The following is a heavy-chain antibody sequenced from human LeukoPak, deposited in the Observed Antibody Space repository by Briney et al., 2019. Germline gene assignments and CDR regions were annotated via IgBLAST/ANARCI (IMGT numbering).Heavy chain of an antibody. CDR2: MNPNSGNT. D-gene: IGHD6-19*01. V-gene: IGHV1-8*01. Sequence: ASVKVSCKASRYTLTSYDINWVGQATGQGGEWMGWMNPNSGNTGYAQKFQGRVTMTRNTSISTAYMELSSLRSEDTAVYYCARGPVAGWIDYWGQGTLVTVSS. CDR3: ARGPVAGWIDY. J-gene: IGHJ4*02. CDR1: RYTLTSYD.